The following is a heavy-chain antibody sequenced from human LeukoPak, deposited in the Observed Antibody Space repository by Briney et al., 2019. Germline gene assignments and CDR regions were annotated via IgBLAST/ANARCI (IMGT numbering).Heavy chain of an antibody. CDR2: IKSKTDGGTT. Sequence: PGGSLRLSCAASGFTLSNAWMSWVRQAPGKGLEWVGRIKSKTDGGTTDYAAPVKGRFTISRDDSKNTLYLQMNSLKTEDTAVYYCTTDSLHYHTFDYWGQGTLVTVSS. D-gene: IGHD1-14*01. J-gene: IGHJ4*02. V-gene: IGHV3-15*01. CDR3: TTDSLHYHTFDY. CDR1: GFTLSNAW.